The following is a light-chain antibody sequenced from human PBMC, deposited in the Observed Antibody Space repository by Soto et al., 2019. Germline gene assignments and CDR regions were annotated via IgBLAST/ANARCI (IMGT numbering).Light chain of an antibody. CDR2: DAS. CDR1: PGISSA. CDR3: QQFYTYPFT. J-gene: IGKJ2*01. V-gene: IGKV1-13*02. Sequence: AIQLTQSPSSLSASVGDGVTITCRASPGISSALAWYQQKPGKAPKLLIYDASTLESGVPSRFSGSGSGTYFTLTISSLQPEDFATYFCQQFYTYPFTFGQGTNLEIK.